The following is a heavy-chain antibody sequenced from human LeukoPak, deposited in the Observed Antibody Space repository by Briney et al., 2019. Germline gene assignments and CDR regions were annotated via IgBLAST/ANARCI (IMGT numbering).Heavy chain of an antibody. V-gene: IGHV4-39*01. CDR3: ARPSYYWFDP. J-gene: IGHJ5*02. D-gene: IGHD2-8*01. CDR2: IYYSGST. Sequence: PSGTLSLTCTVSGGSISSSSYYWGWIRQPPGKGLEWIGSIYYSGSTYYNPSLKSRVTISVDTSKNQFSLKLSSVTAADTAVSYCARPSYYWFDPWGQGTLVTVSS. CDR1: GGSISSSSYY.